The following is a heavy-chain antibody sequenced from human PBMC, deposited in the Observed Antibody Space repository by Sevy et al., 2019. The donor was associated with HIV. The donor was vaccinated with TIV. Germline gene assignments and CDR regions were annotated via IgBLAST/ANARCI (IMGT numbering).Heavy chain of an antibody. CDR2: ISYDGSNK. V-gene: IGHV3-30*18. CDR1: GFTFSSYG. J-gene: IGHJ4*02. Sequence: GGSLRLSCAASGFTFSSYGMHWVRQAPGKGLEWVAVISYDGSNKYYADSVKGRFTISRDNSKNTLYLQMNSLRAEDTAVYYCAQGGVWDGWYYFDYWGQGTLVTVSS. CDR3: AQGGVWDGWYYFDY. D-gene: IGHD6-19*01.